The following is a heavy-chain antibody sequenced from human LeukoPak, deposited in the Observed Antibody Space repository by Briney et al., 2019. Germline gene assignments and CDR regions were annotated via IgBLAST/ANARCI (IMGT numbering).Heavy chain of an antibody. Sequence: GGSLRLSCAASGFTFSSYSMKWVRQAPGKGLEWISYIGISSGNTKYADSVKGRFTISGDKAKNSVYLQMNSLRVEDTAVNYCARDTKYAFDNWGQGTLVTVSS. J-gene: IGHJ4*02. V-gene: IGHV3-48*01. CDR2: IGISSGNT. CDR3: ARDTKYAFDN. D-gene: IGHD2-2*01. CDR1: GFTFSSYS.